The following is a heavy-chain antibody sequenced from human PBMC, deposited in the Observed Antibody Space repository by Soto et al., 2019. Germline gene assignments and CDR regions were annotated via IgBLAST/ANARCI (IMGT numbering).Heavy chain of an antibody. V-gene: IGHV1-2*04. CDR2: INPNSGGT. D-gene: IGHD3-3*01. J-gene: IGHJ5*02. Sequence: ASVKVSCKTSGYIFTDYYIHWVRQAPGQGLEWMGWINPNSGGTNYAQKFQDWVTMTRDTSKNQFSLKLSSVTAADTAVYYCARSRYDFWSGYRKASFDPWGQGTLVTVSS. CDR1: GYIFTDYY. CDR3: ARSRYDFWSGYRKASFDP.